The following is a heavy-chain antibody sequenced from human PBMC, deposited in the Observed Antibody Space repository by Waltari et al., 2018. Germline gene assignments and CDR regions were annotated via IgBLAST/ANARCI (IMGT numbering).Heavy chain of an antibody. V-gene: IGHV3-15*01. Sequence: EVQMVESGGGSMKPGDSLRLSCVASGFRFPPAWLTWVRRAPGRGREWVGRITSKSDGATTDYAAPVKGRFSISREDSQNMVFLQMNSLRTEDTAVYFCTTLDAPWGGWGHGTLVTVSS. D-gene: IGHD7-27*01. CDR2: ITSKSDGATT. J-gene: IGHJ4*01. CDR3: TTLDAPWGG. CDR1: GFRFPPAW.